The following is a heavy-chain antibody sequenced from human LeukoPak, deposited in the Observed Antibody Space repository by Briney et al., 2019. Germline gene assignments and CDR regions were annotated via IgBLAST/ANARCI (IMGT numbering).Heavy chain of an antibody. Sequence: GGSLRLSCAASGFTFSNYWMSWVRQAPGKGLEWVANIKPDGSEKYYVDSVKGRFTISRDNAKNSLFLQMNSLRAEDTAVYYCARSAYDFWSGSRPTPYYYYYMDVWGKGTTVTVSS. J-gene: IGHJ6*03. CDR2: IKPDGSEK. D-gene: IGHD3-3*01. CDR3: ARSAYDFWSGSRPTPYYYYYMDV. CDR1: GFTFSNYW. V-gene: IGHV3-7*01.